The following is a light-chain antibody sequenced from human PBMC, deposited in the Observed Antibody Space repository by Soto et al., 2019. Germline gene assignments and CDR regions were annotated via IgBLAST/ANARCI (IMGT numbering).Light chain of an antibody. CDR3: QQRANWPPT. CDR2: DAS. V-gene: IGKV3-11*01. J-gene: IGKJ4*01. CDR1: QSVKDY. Sequence: EVVLTQSPGTLSLSPGERATLSCRASQSVKDYLAWYQQKPGQPPRLLIFDASNRATGFPARFSGGGSGTDFTLPISSLEPEDFAVFYCQQRANWPPTFGGGTKLEI.